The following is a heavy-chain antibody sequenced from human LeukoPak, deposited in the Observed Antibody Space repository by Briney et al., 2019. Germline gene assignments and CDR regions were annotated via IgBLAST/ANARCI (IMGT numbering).Heavy chain of an antibody. D-gene: IGHD2-8*02. J-gene: IGHJ5*02. CDR1: SCSINGYY. CDR2: TYSSGST. V-gene: IGHV4-4*07. CDR3: AREPSTVSWGDP. Sequence: SETLSFNGTVSSCSINGYYWSWIPPPAGHGREWIVRTYSSGSTNYNPSLKSRVTMSVDTSKNQFSLNLSSVTAADTAVYYCAREPSTVSWGDPWGQGTQVSVPS.